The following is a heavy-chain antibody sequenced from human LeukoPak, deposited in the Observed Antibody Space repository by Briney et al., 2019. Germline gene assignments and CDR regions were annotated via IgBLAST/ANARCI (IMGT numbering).Heavy chain of an antibody. D-gene: IGHD6-25*01. CDR2: ISMTGGST. V-gene: IGHV3-23*01. J-gene: IGHJ2*01. CDR1: GFTFSSYA. CDR3: ARDVEIVAAGGYFDL. Sequence: PGGSLRLSCAASGFTFSSYAMTWVRQAPGKGLEWVSSISMTGGSTYYADSVKGGFTISRDNSKKTLLLQMKNVKAEDTAVYYCARDVEIVAAGGYFDLWGRGTLVTVSS.